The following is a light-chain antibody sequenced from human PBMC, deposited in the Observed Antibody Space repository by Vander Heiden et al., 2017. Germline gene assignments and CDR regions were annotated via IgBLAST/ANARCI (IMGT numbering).Light chain of an antibody. V-gene: IGLV3-21*02. CDR1: NIGSKS. CDR3: QVWDSSSHHVV. J-gene: IGLJ2*01. CDR2: DDS. Sequence: SYVLTQPPSASVTPGQAARINCGGDNIGSKSVHWYQQRPGQAPVVVVYDDSDRPSGIPDRISGSNSGNTATLTISKVEAGDEADYFCQVWDSSSHHVVFGGGTKLTVL.